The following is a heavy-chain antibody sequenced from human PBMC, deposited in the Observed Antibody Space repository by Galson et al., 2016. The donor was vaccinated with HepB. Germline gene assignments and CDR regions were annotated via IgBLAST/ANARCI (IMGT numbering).Heavy chain of an antibody. V-gene: IGHV4-34*01. CDR3: ARVQRGHYYMDV. J-gene: IGHJ6*03. CDR1: GGSFSEDY. Sequence: LSLTCAVYGGSFSEDYLSWLRQPPGKGLEWIGEINHDGSTIYNPSLKSRVTISVDSSKKQFSLDLSSVTAADTAVYYCARVQRGHYYMDVWGKGTTVTVSS. D-gene: IGHD6-25*01. CDR2: INHDGST.